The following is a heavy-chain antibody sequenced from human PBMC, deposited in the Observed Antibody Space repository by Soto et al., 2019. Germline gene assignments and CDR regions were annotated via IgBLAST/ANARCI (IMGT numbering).Heavy chain of an antibody. CDR2: IDWNGGST. V-gene: IGHV3-9*01. Sequence: EVQLVESGGGFVQPGRSLRLSCVASGFTFDDYSMHWVRQTPGKGLEWVSSIDWNGGSTAYADSVKGRFTISRDNARNSLYLQMHSLRPEDTALYYCVKGRGSYFVYFGLDVWGQGTTVTVSS. CDR3: VKGRGSYFVYFGLDV. CDR1: GFTFDDYS. J-gene: IGHJ6*02. D-gene: IGHD1-26*01.